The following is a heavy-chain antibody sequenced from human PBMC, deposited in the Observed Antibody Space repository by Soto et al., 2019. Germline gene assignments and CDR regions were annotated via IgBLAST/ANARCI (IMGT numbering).Heavy chain of an antibody. CDR1: GGSISSYY. D-gene: IGHD6-19*01. CDR3: ARMYRTSQYSSGWYGGNWFDP. Sequence: SETLSLTCTVSGGSISSYYWSWIRQPAGKGLEWIGRIYTSGSTNYNPSLKSRVTMSVDTSKNQFSLKLSSVTAADTAVYYCARMYRTSQYSSGWYGGNWFDPWGQGTLVTVS. CDR2: IYTSGST. J-gene: IGHJ5*02. V-gene: IGHV4-4*07.